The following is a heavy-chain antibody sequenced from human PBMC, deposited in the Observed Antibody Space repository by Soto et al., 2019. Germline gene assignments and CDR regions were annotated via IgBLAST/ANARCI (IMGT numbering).Heavy chain of an antibody. CDR1: GFTFSSYW. Sequence: GGSLRLSCAASGFTFSSYWMSWVRQAPGKGLEWVANIKQDGREKYHVDSVKGRFTISRDNAKNSLYLQMNSLRAEDTAVYYCARDPVRGSYYASDWFDPWGQGTLGTVSS. V-gene: IGHV3-7*01. D-gene: IGHD1-26*01. CDR3: ARDPVRGSYYASDWFDP. CDR2: IKQDGREK. J-gene: IGHJ5*02.